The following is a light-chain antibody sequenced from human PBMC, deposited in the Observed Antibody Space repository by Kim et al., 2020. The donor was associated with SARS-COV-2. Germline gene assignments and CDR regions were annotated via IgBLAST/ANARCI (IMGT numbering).Light chain of an antibody. J-gene: IGKJ2*01. CDR2: GTS. CDR1: QTINMF. Sequence: ASVGDRVTITCRSSQTINMFLNWYRQSPGKAPQLLIYGTSKLQSGVPSRFSGSGSGTDFTLTISSLQPEDFAIFFCQQSAVTPHTFGQGTKVDIK. V-gene: IGKV1-39*01. CDR3: QQSAVTPHT.